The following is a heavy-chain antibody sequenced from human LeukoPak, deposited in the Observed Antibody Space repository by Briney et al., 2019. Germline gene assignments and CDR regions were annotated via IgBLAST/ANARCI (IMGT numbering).Heavy chain of an antibody. CDR3: AKVLHPYSSQPISDY. CDR2: ISGSGGST. CDR1: GFTFSSYA. V-gene: IGHV3-23*01. D-gene: IGHD2-15*01. Sequence: GGCLRLSCAASGFTFSSYAMSWVRQAPGKGLEWVSAISGSGGSTYYADSVTGRLTISRDNSKNTVYLQINSLRAEDTAVYYCAKVLHPYSSQPISDYWGQGTLVTVSS. J-gene: IGHJ4*02.